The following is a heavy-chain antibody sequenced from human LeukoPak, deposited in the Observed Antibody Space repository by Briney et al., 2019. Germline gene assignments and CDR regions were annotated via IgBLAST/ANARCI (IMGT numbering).Heavy chain of an antibody. Sequence: PSETLSLTCTVSGGSISSSSYYWSWIRQPAGKGLEWIGRIYTSGSTNYNPSLKSRVTMSVDTSKNQFSLKLSSVTAADTAVYYCARFGGDGWFEPWGQGTLVTVSS. J-gene: IGHJ5*02. CDR2: IYTSGST. V-gene: IGHV4-61*02. CDR1: GGSISSSSYY. CDR3: ARFGGDGWFEP. D-gene: IGHD3-16*01.